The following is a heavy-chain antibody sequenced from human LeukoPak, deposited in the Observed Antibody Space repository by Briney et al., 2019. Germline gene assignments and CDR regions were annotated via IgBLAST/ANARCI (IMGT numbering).Heavy chain of an antibody. CDR3: ARGLSDIVTENYYMDV. D-gene: IGHD5-12*01. Sequence: ASVKVSCKASGYTFTSYDINWVRQATGQGLEWMGRMNPDSGNTGYAQKFQGRVTITRSTSISTAHMELSGLRSEDTAVYYCARGLSDIVTENYYMDVWGKGTTVTVSS. V-gene: IGHV1-8*03. CDR2: MNPDSGNT. J-gene: IGHJ6*03. CDR1: GYTFTSYD.